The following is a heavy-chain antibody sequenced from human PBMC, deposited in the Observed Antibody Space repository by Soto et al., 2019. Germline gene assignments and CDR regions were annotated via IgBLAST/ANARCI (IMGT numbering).Heavy chain of an antibody. J-gene: IGHJ4*02. Sequence: QERLVQSGAEVRKPGSSVKVSCKVTGGTSTRYAINWVRQAPGQGLEWMGGIVPMFGTSKYAQKFQGRVSITADTSTNIAYMELRSLRSEDTAVYYCNRGSEYDFWSGYLWGQGTLVSVSS. V-gene: IGHV1-69*06. D-gene: IGHD3-3*01. CDR2: IVPMFGTS. CDR3: NRGSEYDFWSGYL. CDR1: GGTSTRYA.